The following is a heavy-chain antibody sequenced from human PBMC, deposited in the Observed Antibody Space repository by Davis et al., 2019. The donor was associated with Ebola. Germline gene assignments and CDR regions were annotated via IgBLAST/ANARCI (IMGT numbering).Heavy chain of an antibody. Sequence: SPKIPCAASGFPFSSYEMTWVRQAPGKGLEWVSYISSSGSTIYYADSVKGRFTISRDNAKNSLYLQMNSLRAEDTAVYYCARDSSTAADAFDIWGQGTMVTVSS. V-gene: IGHV3-48*03. J-gene: IGHJ3*02. D-gene: IGHD6-13*01. CDR1: GFPFSSYE. CDR2: ISSSGSTI. CDR3: ARDSSTAADAFDI.